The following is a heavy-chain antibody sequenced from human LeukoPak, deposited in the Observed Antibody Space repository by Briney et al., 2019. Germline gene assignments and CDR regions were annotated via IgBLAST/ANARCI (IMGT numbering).Heavy chain of an antibody. CDR1: GSSFGTYW. CDR3: ARQAQLASFDC. D-gene: IGHD3-3*02. J-gene: IGHJ4*02. CDR2: I. V-gene: IGHV5-51*01. Sequence: GESLQISCKGSGSSFGTYWIGWVRQMPGEGLEWMGIISPSFQGQVTISVDKSINTAYLQWSSLKASDTAMYYCARQAQLASFDCWGQGTLVTVSS.